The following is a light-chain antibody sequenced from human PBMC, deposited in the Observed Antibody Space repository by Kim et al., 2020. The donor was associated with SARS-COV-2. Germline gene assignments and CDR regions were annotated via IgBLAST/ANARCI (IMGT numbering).Light chain of an antibody. V-gene: IGLV3-19*01. J-gene: IGLJ2*01. CDR3: NSRDSNDNVV. CDR1: SIRSYS. Sequence: PLGQPDSITCQGDSIRSYSATWYQQKPGQAPILFIYGKNNRPSGIPDRFSGSSSGNTASLTITGTQAGDEADYYCNSRDSNDNVVFGGGTQLTVL. CDR2: GKN.